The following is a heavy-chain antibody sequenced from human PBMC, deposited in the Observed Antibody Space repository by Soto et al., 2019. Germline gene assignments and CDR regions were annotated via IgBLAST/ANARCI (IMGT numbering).Heavy chain of an antibody. J-gene: IGHJ4*02. CDR2: IYWDDDK. D-gene: IGHD2-2*03. Sequence: QITLKESGPTLVKPTQTLTLTCACSGFSIRNSGVAVGWIRQPPGKALEWLALIYWDDDKRYSPSVKGRLRITAYTSNTYVFLTMNNIKHVDKGTYYFAYGAISSTHGYDVWGQGSLVIVSS. CDR1: GFSIRNSGVA. V-gene: IGHV2-5*02. CDR3: AYGAISSTHGYDV.